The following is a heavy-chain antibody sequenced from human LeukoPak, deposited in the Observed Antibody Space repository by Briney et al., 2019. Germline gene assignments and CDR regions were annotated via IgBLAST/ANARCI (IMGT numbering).Heavy chain of an antibody. D-gene: IGHD6-13*01. CDR2: ISSSSSYI. CDR1: GFTFSSYS. V-gene: IGHV3-21*01. Sequence: GTSLRLSCAASGFTFSSYSMNWVRQAPGKGLEWVSSISSSSSYIYYADSVKGRFTISRDNAKNSLYLQMNSLRAEDTAVYYCARDLSSSWYFSGEYFQHWGQGTLVTVSS. J-gene: IGHJ1*01. CDR3: ARDLSSSWYFSGEYFQH.